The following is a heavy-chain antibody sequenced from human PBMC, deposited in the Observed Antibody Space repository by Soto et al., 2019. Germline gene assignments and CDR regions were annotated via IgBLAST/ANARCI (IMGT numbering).Heavy chain of an antibody. CDR1: GFTFTSYA. V-gene: IGHV3-23*01. CDR3: AHLPWKHLWPRAPVVY. Sequence: GGSLRLSCAASGFTFTSYAMSWVRQAPGKGLEWVSVISGGGGSIYYADSVKGRFTISRDNSKNTLYLQMNNLRAEDTAVFYCAHLPWKHLWPRAPVVYWGQGTPVTVSS. D-gene: IGHD5-18*01. CDR2: ISGGGGSI. J-gene: IGHJ4*02.